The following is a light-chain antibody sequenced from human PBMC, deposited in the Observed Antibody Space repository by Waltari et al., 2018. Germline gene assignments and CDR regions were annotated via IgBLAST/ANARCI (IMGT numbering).Light chain of an antibody. CDR1: KLGAKY. CDR2: QDS. J-gene: IGLJ2*01. Sequence: YELTQPPSVSVSPGQTASIPCSGDKLGAKYACWYQQKPGQSPVLVIYQDSKRPSGIPERFSGSNSGNTATLTISGTQAMDEADYYCQAWDSSTVVFGGGTKLTVL. CDR3: QAWDSSTVV. V-gene: IGLV3-1*01.